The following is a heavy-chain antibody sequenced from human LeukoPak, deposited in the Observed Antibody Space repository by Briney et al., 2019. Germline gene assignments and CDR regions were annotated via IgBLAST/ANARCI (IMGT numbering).Heavy chain of an antibody. Sequence: PGGSLRLSSAASGFTVSSNYMSWVRQAPGKGLEWVSVIYSGDSTYYADSVKGRFTISRDNSKNTLYLQMNSLRAEDTAVYYCARAYDFWSAYYFDYWGQGTLVTVSS. D-gene: IGHD3-3*01. CDR1: GFTVSSNY. CDR3: ARAYDFWSAYYFDY. J-gene: IGHJ4*02. CDR2: IYSGDST. V-gene: IGHV3-53*01.